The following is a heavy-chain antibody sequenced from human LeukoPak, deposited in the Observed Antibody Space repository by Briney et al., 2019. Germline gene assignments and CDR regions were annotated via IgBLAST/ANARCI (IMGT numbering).Heavy chain of an antibody. V-gene: IGHV4-39*01. Sequence: PSETLSLTCTVSGGSISSSSYFWAWIRQPPGKGLEWIGSVYYSGSTYYNPSLKSRVTISVDTSKNQFSLKLNSVTAADTAVYYCARHCSGGTCYSDFDYWGQGTLVTVSS. J-gene: IGHJ4*02. D-gene: IGHD2-15*01. CDR3: ARHCSGGTCYSDFDY. CDR2: VYYSGST. CDR1: GGSISSSSYF.